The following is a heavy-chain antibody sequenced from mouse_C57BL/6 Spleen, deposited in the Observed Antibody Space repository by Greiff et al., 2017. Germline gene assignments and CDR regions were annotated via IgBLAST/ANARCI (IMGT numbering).Heavy chain of an antibody. Sequence: VQLQQPGAELVKPGASVKMSCKASGYTFTSYWITWVKQRPGQGLAWIGDIYPGSGSTNYNEKFKSKATLTVDTSSSTAYMQLSSLTSEDSAVYYCARCDDGYYYFDYWGQGTTLTVSS. CDR1: GYTFTSYW. D-gene: IGHD2-3*01. V-gene: IGHV1-55*01. CDR3: ARCDDGYYYFDY. CDR2: IYPGSGST. J-gene: IGHJ2*01.